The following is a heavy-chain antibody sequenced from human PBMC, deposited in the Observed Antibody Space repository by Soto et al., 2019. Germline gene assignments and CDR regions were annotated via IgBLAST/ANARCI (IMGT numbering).Heavy chain of an antibody. CDR3: ARLAFSGSYYLLDY. J-gene: IGHJ4*02. Sequence: SVKVSCKASGGTFSSYTISWVRQAPGQGLEWMGRIVPILGIANYAQKFQGRVTITADKSTSTAYMELSSLRSEDTAVYYCARLAFSGSYYLLDYWGQGTLVTVSS. CDR1: GGTFSSYT. CDR2: IVPILGIA. V-gene: IGHV1-69*02. D-gene: IGHD1-26*01.